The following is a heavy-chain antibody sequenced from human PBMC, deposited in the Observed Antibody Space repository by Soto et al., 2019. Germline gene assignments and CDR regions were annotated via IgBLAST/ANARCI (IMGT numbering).Heavy chain of an antibody. J-gene: IGHJ2*01. D-gene: IGHD7-27*01. CDR2: IYHSGST. Sequence: QXXLQESGPGLVKPSGTLSLTCAVSGGSISSSNWWSWVRQPPGKGLEWIGEIYHSGSTNYNPSLKSRVTISVDKSKNQFSLKLSSVTAADTAVYYCASGEAPGINWGGWYFDLWGRGTLVTVSS. CDR1: GGSISSSNW. V-gene: IGHV4-4*02. CDR3: ASGEAPGINWGGWYFDL.